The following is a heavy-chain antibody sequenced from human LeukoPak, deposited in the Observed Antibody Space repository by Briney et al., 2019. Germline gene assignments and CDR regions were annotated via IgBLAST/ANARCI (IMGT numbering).Heavy chain of an antibody. V-gene: IGHV4-4*07. D-gene: IGHD6-13*01. CDR2: IYTSGST. Sequence: SETLSLTCTVSGGSISSYYWSWIRQPAGKGLEWIGRIYTSGSTNYNPSLKSRVTMSVDTSKNQFSLKLSSVTAADTAVYYCARGRRRAAAGLNWFDPWGQGTLVTVSS. CDR1: GGSISSYY. J-gene: IGHJ5*02. CDR3: ARGRRRAAAGLNWFDP.